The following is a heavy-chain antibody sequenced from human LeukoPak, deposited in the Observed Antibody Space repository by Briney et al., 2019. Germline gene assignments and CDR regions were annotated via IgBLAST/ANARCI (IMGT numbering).Heavy chain of an antibody. CDR3: AGLDQSLPYYMDV. D-gene: IGHD2-15*01. CDR2: IYPGDSDT. V-gene: IGHV5-51*01. CDR1: GYSFNTYW. J-gene: IGHJ6*03. Sequence: GESLKISCKGSGYSFNTYWIGWVRQMPGKGLEWMGIIYPGDSDTRYSPSFQGQVTISADKSISTAYLQWSSLKASDTATYYCAGLDQSLPYYMDVWGKGTTVTISS.